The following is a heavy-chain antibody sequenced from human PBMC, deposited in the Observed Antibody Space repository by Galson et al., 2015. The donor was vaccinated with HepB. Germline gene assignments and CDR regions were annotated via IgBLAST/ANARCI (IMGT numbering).Heavy chain of an antibody. V-gene: IGHV1-18*01. CDR2: LSTDNGNT. CDR1: GYTFIKYG. J-gene: IGHJ4*02. CDR3: ARAIYDNVWGNYRYSYFDN. Sequence: SVKVSCKASGYTFIKYGIIWVRQAPGQGLEWMGWLSTDNGNTNYVQNLQGRVTMTTDTSTSTAYMELRSLRSDDTAVYYCARAIYDNVWGNYRYSYFDNWGQGTLVTVTS. D-gene: IGHD3-16*02.